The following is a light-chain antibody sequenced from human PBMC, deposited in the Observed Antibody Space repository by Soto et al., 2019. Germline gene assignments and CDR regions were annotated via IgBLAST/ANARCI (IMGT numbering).Light chain of an antibody. CDR1: QSVSYY. Sequence: EIVRTQSPRSLWLSTGERATLSCTASQSVSYYLAWYQQKPGQAPRLLIYDASSRATGVPDRFSGSGSGTDFTLSISRLEPEDFAVYYCQQYASTPLLTFGGGTKVDIK. V-gene: IGKV3-20*01. CDR2: DAS. J-gene: IGKJ4*01. CDR3: QQYASTPLLT.